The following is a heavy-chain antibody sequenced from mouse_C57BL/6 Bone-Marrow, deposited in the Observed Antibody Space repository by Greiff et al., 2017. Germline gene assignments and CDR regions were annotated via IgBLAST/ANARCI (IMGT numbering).Heavy chain of an antibody. V-gene: IGHV1-20*01. CDR3: ARGVYYGSSCHYYAMDY. CDR2: INPYKGDT. CDR1: GYSFTGYF. D-gene: IGHD1-1*01. Sequence: VQLQQSGPELVKPGDSVKISCKASGYSFTGYFMNWVMQSHGKSLEWIGRINPYKGDTFYNQKFKGKATLTVDKSSSTAHMELRSLTSEDSAVYSCARGVYYGSSCHYYAMDYWGQGSSVTVSS. J-gene: IGHJ4*01.